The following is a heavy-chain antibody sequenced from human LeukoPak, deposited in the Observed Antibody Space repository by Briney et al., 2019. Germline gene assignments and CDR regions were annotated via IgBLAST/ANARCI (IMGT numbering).Heavy chain of an antibody. CDR3: ATAVAATVLDY. V-gene: IGHV3-53*01. CDR1: GFTVSSNY. CDR2: ICSGGST. Sequence: GGSLRLSCAASGFTVSSNYMSWVRQAPGKGLEWVSVICSGGSTYYADSVKGRFTISRDNSKNTLYLQMNSLRAEDTAVYYCATAVAATVLDYWGQGTLVTVSS. D-gene: IGHD2-15*01. J-gene: IGHJ4*02.